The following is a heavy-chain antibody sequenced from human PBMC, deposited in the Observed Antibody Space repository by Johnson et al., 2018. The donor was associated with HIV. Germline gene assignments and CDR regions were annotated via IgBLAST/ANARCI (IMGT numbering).Heavy chain of an antibody. CDR1: GFTFSSYA. V-gene: IGHV3-30*04. J-gene: IGHJ3*02. Sequence: QVQLVESGGGLIQPGGSLRLSCAASGFTFSSYAMHWVRQAPGKGLEWVAVISYDGSNKYYADSVKGRFTISRDNSKNTLYLQMNSLRAEDTAVYYCAKDPVQGVGLDIWGQGTMVTVSS. CDR3: AKDPVQGVGLDI. CDR2: ISYDGSNK. D-gene: IGHD2-8*02.